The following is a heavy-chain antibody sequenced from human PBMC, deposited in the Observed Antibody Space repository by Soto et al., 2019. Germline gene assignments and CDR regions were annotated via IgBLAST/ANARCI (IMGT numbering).Heavy chain of an antibody. CDR1: GYTFTSHE. CDR2: MNPDSGNT. Sequence: QVQLVRSGAEVKKPGASVKVSCKTSGYTFTSHEINWVRQATGQGLEWMGWMNPDSGNTASAQKFQGRVTMTRDTSINTAYMELSSLRSEDTAVYYCARGRMAYDSSVYQVIQHWGQGTLVTVSS. J-gene: IGHJ1*01. V-gene: IGHV1-8*01. CDR3: ARGRMAYDSSVYQVIQH. D-gene: IGHD3-22*01.